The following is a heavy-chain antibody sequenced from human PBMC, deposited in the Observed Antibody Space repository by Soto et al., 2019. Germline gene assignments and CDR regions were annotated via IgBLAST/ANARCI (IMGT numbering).Heavy chain of an antibody. V-gene: IGHV3-23*01. CDR1: GFTFSTYI. Sequence: EVQLLESGGGLVQPGGSLRLSCAASGFTFSTYIMSWVRRAPGKGLEWVSAISGSGASPSYADSVQGRFTISRDNPKRTLYLQMNNLRAEDTAVYYCAKARCSTTNCYVPDYWGQGTLVTVSS. J-gene: IGHJ4*02. CDR3: AKARCSTTNCYVPDY. D-gene: IGHD2-2*01. CDR2: ISGSGASP.